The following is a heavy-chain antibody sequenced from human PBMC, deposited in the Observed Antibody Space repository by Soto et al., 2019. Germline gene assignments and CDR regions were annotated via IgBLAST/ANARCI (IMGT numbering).Heavy chain of an antibody. V-gene: IGHV4-34*01. Sequence: PSETLSLTCAVSGGSFSGYYWSWIRQPPGKGLEWIGEINHSGSTNYNPSLKSRVTISVDTSKNQFSLKLSSVTAADTAVYYCARVRAGYYDFWSGYYTGSKPVIFDSRGQGLLVT. J-gene: IGHJ4*02. CDR1: GGSFSGYY. CDR2: INHSGST. D-gene: IGHD3-3*01. CDR3: ARVRAGYYDFWSGYYTGSKPVIFDS.